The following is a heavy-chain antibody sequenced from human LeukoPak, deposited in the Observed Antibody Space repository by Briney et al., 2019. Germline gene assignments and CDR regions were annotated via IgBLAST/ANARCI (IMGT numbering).Heavy chain of an antibody. J-gene: IGHJ4*02. CDR1: LFTLTSSV. CDR2: MVVGSGNT. D-gene: IGHD4-17*01. CDR3: AAESGYGDYVPTDT. Sequence: SEKGSCKPSLFTLTSSVVQGVRQARGQHGEGIGWMVVGSGNTNYAQKFKERVTITGDMSTSTAYMELSSLRSEDTAVYYCAAESGYGDYVPTDTWGQGTLVTVSS. V-gene: IGHV1-58*01.